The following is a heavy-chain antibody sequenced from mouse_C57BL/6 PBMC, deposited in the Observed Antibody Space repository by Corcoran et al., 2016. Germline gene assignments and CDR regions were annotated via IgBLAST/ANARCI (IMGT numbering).Heavy chain of an antibody. V-gene: IGHV3-6*01. CDR2: ISYDGST. D-gene: IGHD2-5*01. J-gene: IGHJ3*01. CDR1: GYSITSGYY. CDR3: ARRDSNPAWFAY. Sequence: DVQLQESGPGLVKPSQSLSLTCSVTGYSITSGYYWTWIRQFPGNKLEWMGYISYDGSTNYNPSLKNRISITRDTSKNQFFLKLNSVTTEDTATYYCARRDSNPAWFAYWGQGTLVTVSA.